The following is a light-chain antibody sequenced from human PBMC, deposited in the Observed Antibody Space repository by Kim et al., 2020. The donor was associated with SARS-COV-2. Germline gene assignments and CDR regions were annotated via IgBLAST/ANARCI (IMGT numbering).Light chain of an antibody. CDR1: QSVGSY. V-gene: IGKV1-39*01. CDR3: QQTYSSLTVT. CDR2: SAS. Sequence: SVGDRVTITCRAGQSVGSYLNWYLQKPGKAPNLLIYSASYLQSGVPSRFSGSGSGTEFTLTISSLQPEDFATYYCQQTYSSLTVTFGQGTRLENK. J-gene: IGKJ5*01.